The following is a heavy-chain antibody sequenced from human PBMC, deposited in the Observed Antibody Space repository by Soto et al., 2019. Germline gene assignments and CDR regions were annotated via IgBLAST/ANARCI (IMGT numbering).Heavy chain of an antibody. CDR2: ISYDGSNK. CDR1: GFTFSSYA. Sequence: QVQLVESGGGVVQPGRSLRLSCAASGFTFSSYAMHWVRKAPGKGLEWVAVISYDGSNKYYADSVKGRFTISRDNSKNTLYLQMNSLRAEDTAVYYCARDRIRAAAGYFDYWGQGTLVTVSS. CDR3: ARDRIRAAAGYFDY. J-gene: IGHJ4*02. D-gene: IGHD6-13*01. V-gene: IGHV3-30-3*01.